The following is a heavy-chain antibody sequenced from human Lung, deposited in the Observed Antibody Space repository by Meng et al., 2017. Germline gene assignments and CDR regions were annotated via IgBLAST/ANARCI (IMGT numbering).Heavy chain of an antibody. J-gene: IGHJ4*02. CDR2: INHSGST. CDR1: GGAFSDYY. V-gene: IGHV4-34*01. Sequence: QVHLPEWVAGLLKPSETLSLTCVFPGGAFSDYYWSWIRQPPGKGLEWIGEINHSGSTNYNPSLESRATISVDTSQNNLSLKLSSVTAADSAVYYCARGPTTMAHDFDYWGQGTLVTVSS. D-gene: IGHD4-11*01. CDR3: ARGPTTMAHDFDY.